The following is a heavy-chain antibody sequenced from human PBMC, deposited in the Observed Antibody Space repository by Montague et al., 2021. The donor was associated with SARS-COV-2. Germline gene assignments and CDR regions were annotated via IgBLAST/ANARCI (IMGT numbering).Heavy chain of an antibody. J-gene: IGHJ6*02. CDR1: GGSINSFY. D-gene: IGHD2-21*01. V-gene: IGHV4-59*01. CDR3: ARPSMVSRNYYYYGIDV. Sequence: SETLSLTCIVSGGSINSFYWNWIRQPPGKGLEWIGYIYHSGTTHYSPSLKSRVAISLDTSKNQFSLTLNSVTAADTAVYYCARPSMVSRNYYYYGIDVWGQGTTVTVSS. CDR2: IYHSGTT.